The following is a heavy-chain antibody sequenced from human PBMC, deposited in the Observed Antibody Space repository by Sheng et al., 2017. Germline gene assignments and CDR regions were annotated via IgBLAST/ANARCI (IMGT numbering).Heavy chain of an antibody. J-gene: IGHJ3*02. D-gene: IGHD2-21*02. V-gene: IGHV4-39*07. Sequence: QLQLQESGPGLVKPSETLSLTCTVSGGSISSSSYYWGWIRQPPGKGLEWIGSIYYSGTTYYNPSLKSRVTISVDTSKNQFSLKLSSVTAADTAVYYCARVPQRDDAFDIWGQGQWSPSLQ. CDR2: IYYSGTT. CDR3: ARVPQRDDAFDI. CDR1: GGSISSSSYY.